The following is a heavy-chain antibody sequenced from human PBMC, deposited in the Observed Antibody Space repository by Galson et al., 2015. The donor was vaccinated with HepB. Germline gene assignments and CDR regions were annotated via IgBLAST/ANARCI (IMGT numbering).Heavy chain of an antibody. D-gene: IGHD5-12*01. J-gene: IGHJ4*02. CDR3: ARDGIVATIYYFDY. V-gene: IGHV1-2*02. CDR2: INPNSGGT. Sequence: SVKVSCKASGYTFTGYYMHWVRQAPGQGLEWMGWINPNSGGTNYAQKFQGRVTMTRDTSISTAYMELSRLRSDDTAVYYCARDGIVATIYYFDYWGQGTLVTVSS. CDR1: GYTFTGYY.